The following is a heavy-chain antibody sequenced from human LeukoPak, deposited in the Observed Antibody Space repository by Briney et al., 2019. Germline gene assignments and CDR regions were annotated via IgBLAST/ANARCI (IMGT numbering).Heavy chain of an antibody. CDR2: IYTSGST. J-gene: IGHJ6*03. CDR1: GGSISSYY. V-gene: IGHV4-4*07. D-gene: IGHD2-21*01. CDR3: ARGLPLWLPDYYYYMDV. Sequence: SETLSLTCTVSGGSISSYYWSWIRQPAGKGLEWIWRIYTSGSTNYNPSLKSRVTMSVDTSKNQFSLKLSSVTAADTAVYYCARGLPLWLPDYYYYMDVWGKGTTVTVSS.